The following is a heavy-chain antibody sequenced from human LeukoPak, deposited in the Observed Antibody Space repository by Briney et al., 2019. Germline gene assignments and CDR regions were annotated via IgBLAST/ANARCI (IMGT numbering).Heavy chain of an antibody. V-gene: IGHV3-21*04. CDR2: ISSSSSYI. D-gene: IGHD3-22*01. J-gene: IGHJ4*02. Sequence: GGSLRLSCAASGFTFSSYSMNWVRQAPGKGLEWVSSISSSSSYIYYADSVKGRFTISRDNAKNSLYLQMNSLRAEDTAVYYCARGGTMNRPIDYWGQGTLVTVSS. CDR3: ARGGTMNRPIDY. CDR1: GFTFSSYS.